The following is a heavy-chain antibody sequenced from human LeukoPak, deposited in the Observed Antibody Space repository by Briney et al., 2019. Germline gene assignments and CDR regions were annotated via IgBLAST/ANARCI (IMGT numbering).Heavy chain of an antibody. V-gene: IGHV3-21*01. CDR1: GFTFSSYS. Sequence: PGGSLRLSCAASGFTFSSYSMNWVRQAPGKGLEWVSSISSSSSYISYADSMKGRFTISRDNTKNSLYLQMNSLRAEDTAVYYCARSNYGDYWGYFDFWGQGTLVTVSS. J-gene: IGHJ4*02. D-gene: IGHD4-17*01. CDR3: ARSNYGDYWGYFDF. CDR2: ISSSSSYI.